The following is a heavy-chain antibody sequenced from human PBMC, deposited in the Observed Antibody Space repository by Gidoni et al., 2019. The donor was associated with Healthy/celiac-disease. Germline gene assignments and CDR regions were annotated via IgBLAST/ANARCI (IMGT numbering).Heavy chain of an antibody. Sequence: EVQLVESGGGLVQPGGSLRLSCAASGFTFSSYWMSWVRQAPGKGLEWVADIKQDGSEKYYVDSVKGRFTISRDNAKNSLYLQMNSLRAEDTAVYYCAREVGGSSAIYYYYYGMDVWGQGTTVTVSS. CDR2: IKQDGSEK. J-gene: IGHJ6*02. CDR1: GFTFSSYW. D-gene: IGHD1-26*01. V-gene: IGHV3-7*01. CDR3: AREVGGSSAIYYYYYGMDV.